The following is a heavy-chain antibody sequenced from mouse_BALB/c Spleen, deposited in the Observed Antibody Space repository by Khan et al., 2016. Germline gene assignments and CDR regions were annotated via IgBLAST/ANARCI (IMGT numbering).Heavy chain of an antibody. CDR3: ARSDYYEGETNWFTY. D-gene: IGHD1-1*01. V-gene: IGHV1-4*01. J-gene: IGHJ3*01. CDR2: INPSSGYT. Sequence: QVQLQQSGAELARPGASVKISCKATGYTFTSYTMHWVKQRPGQGLEWIGDINPSSGYTNYNQKFKDKATLTADKSSSTAYMQLSSLTSEDSAVYYCARSDYYEGETNWFTYWGEEALVAAAA. CDR1: GYTFTSYT.